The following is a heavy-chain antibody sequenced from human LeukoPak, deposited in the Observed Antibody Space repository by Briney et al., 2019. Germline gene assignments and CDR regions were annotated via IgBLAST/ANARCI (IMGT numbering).Heavy chain of an antibody. Sequence: GESLKISCKGSGYSFTSYWIGWVRQMPGKGLEWMGIIYPGDSDTRYSPSFQGQVTISADKSISTAYLQWSSLKASDTAMYYCARLGFYCSGGSCYLDYWGQGTLVTVSP. V-gene: IGHV5-51*01. CDR2: IYPGDSDT. CDR1: GYSFTSYW. J-gene: IGHJ4*02. CDR3: ARLGFYCSGGSCYLDY. D-gene: IGHD2-15*01.